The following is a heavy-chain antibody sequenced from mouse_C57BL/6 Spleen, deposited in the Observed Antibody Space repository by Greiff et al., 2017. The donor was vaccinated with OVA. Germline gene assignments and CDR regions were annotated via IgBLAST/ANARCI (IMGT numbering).Heavy chain of an antibody. Sequence: EVKVEESGPGLVKPSQSLSLTCSVTGYSITSGYYWNWIRQLPGNNLEWMGYISYDGSNNYNPSLKNRISITRDTSKNQIFLKLNSVTTEDTASYYCASAPAYYSNPFWYFDVWGKGTTVTVSS. D-gene: IGHD2-5*01. CDR3: ASAPAYYSNPFWYFDV. CDR1: GYSITSGYY. CDR2: ISYDGSN. V-gene: IGHV3-6*01. J-gene: IGHJ1*03.